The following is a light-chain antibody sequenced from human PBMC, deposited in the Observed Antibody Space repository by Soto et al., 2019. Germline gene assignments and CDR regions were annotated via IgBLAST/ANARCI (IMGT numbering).Light chain of an antibody. Sequence: QSALTQPASVSGSPGQSITISCTGTSSDVGGSNYVSWYQQHPGKAPKLMIYEVSDRPSGVSNRFSGSKSGNMASLTISGLQADDEADYYCSSYTSTTTPYVFGTGTKVTVL. CDR2: EVS. CDR1: SSDVGGSNY. V-gene: IGLV2-14*01. CDR3: SSYTSTTTPYV. J-gene: IGLJ1*01.